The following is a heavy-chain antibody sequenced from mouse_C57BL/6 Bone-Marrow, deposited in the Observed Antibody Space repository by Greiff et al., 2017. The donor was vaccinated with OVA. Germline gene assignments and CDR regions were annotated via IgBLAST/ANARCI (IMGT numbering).Heavy chain of an antibody. D-gene: IGHD6-1*01. CDR2: IYPGDGDI. J-gene: IGHJ2*01. V-gene: IGHV1-80*01. CDR1: GYAFSTYW. Sequence: VQLQQSGAELVKPGASVKLSCKASGYAFSTYWMNWVKQRHGKGLEWIGQIYPGDGDINYNRKFKGKATLTADKSSSTAYMQFSSLTSEGSAVYFCARGASWGQGTTLTVSS. CDR3: ARGAS.